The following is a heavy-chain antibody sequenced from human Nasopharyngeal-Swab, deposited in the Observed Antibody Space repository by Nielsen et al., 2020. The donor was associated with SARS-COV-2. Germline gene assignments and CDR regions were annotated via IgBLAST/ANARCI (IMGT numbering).Heavy chain of an antibody. CDR1: GDSVSSSSAA. J-gene: IGHJ6*03. CDR2: TYYRSKWYN. V-gene: IGHV6-1*01. D-gene: IGHD4-17*01. CDR3: ARARGAYGDYYYYYYTDV. Sequence: SQTLSLTCAISGDSVSSSSAAWNWSRQSAARGLEWRGRTYYRSKWYNDYAVSVKSRITINPDTSKNQFSLHLNSVTPEDTAVYYCARARGAYGDYYYYYYTDVWGKGTTVTVSS.